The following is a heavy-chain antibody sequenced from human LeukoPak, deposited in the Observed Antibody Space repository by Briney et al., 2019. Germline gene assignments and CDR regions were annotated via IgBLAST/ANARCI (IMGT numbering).Heavy chain of an antibody. V-gene: IGHV3-23*01. CDR3: ARTIEMATISYFDY. J-gene: IGHJ4*02. CDR2: ISGSGGDS. D-gene: IGHD5-24*01. Sequence: GGSLRLSCTTSGFIFANYAMAWVRQSPGKGLEWVSTISGSGGDSYYADSVKGRFTISRDNAKNSLYLQMNSLRAGDTAVYYCARTIEMATISYFDYWGQGTLVTVSS. CDR1: GFIFANYA.